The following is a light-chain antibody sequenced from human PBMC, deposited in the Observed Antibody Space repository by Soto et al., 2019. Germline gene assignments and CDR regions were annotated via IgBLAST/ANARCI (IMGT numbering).Light chain of an antibody. CDR3: QQRSNWPPFT. V-gene: IGKV3-11*01. CDR2: DAS. J-gene: IGKJ3*01. Sequence: EIVLTQSPATLSLSPGERATLSCRASQSVSSYLVWYQQKPGQAPRLLIYDASTRATDVPARFSGSGSGTDFTLTISSLEPEDFAVYYCQQRSNWPPFTFGRGTTVDIK. CDR1: QSVSSY.